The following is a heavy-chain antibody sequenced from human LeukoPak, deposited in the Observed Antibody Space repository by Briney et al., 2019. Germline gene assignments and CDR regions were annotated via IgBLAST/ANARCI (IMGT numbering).Heavy chain of an antibody. CDR3: ARDAMTYYYGAGSSYFDY. CDR2: IYYSGST. J-gene: IGHJ4*02. D-gene: IGHD3-10*01. V-gene: IGHV4-61*08. CDR1: GGSISSGGYY. Sequence: SETLSLTCTVSGGSISSGGYYWSWIRQHPGKGLEWIGYIYYSGSTYYNPPLKSRVTISGDTSKNQFSLKLSSVTAADTAVYYCARDAMTYYYGAGSSYFDYWGRGTLVTVSS.